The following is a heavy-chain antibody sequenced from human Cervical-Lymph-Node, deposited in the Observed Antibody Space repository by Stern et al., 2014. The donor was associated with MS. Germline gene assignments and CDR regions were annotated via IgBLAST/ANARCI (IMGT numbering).Heavy chain of an antibody. J-gene: IGHJ4*02. CDR2: INPNRGGT. D-gene: IGHD3-22*01. CDR1: GYTFTGYY. V-gene: IGHV1-2*02. CDR3: ARIPYYYDSSGYSLLPYFDY. Sequence: QMQLVQSGAEVKKPGASVKVSCKASGYTFTGYYMHWVRQAPGQGLEWMGWINPNRGGTNYAQKLQGRVTMTRDTSISTAYMELSRLRSDDTAVYYCARIPYYYDSSGYSLLPYFDYWGQGTLVTVSS.